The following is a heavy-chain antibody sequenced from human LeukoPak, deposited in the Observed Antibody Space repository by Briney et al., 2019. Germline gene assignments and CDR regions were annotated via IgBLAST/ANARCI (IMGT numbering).Heavy chain of an antibody. Sequence: QPGRSLRLSCAASGFTFSSYAMHWVRQAPGKGLEGVAVISYDGSNKYYADSVKGRLTISRDNSKNQLYLQMNSLRAEDTAVYYCAREILAWLVANWFDPWGQGTLVTVSS. CDR1: GFTFSSYA. CDR3: AREILAWLVANWFDP. D-gene: IGHD6-19*01. J-gene: IGHJ5*02. V-gene: IGHV3-30-3*01. CDR2: ISYDGSNK.